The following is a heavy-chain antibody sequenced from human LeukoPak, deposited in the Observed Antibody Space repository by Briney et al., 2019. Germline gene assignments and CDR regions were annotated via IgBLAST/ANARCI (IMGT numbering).Heavy chain of an antibody. Sequence: GESLKISCKGSGYSFTSYWIGWVRQMPGKGPEWMGIIYPGDSDTRYSPSFQGQVTISADKSISTAYLQWSSLKASDTAMYYCASLGYCSSTSCYADYYYMDVWGKGTTVTVSS. D-gene: IGHD2-2*01. V-gene: IGHV5-51*01. CDR2: IYPGDSDT. CDR1: GYSFTSYW. J-gene: IGHJ6*03. CDR3: ASLGYCSSTSCYADYYYMDV.